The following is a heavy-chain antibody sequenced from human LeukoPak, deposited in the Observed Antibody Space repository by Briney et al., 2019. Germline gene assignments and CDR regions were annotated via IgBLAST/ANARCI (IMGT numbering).Heavy chain of an antibody. CDR1: GFPFKNYW. D-gene: IGHD2-2*01. CDR3: AKDRHQLLYFYMDV. V-gene: IGHV3-7*03. CDR2: IKEDGTKK. J-gene: IGHJ6*03. Sequence: PGGSLRLSCVASGFPFKNYWMSWIRQAPGKGPEWMADIKEDGTKKFYVDSVKGRFTVSRDNAKNSLYLQMNSLRAEDMALYYCAKDRHQLLYFYMDVWGKGTTVTVSS.